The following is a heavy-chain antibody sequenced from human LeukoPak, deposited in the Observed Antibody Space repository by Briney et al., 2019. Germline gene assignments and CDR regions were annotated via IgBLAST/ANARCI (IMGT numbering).Heavy chain of an antibody. V-gene: IGHV6-1*01. CDR1: GDSVSSNSAA. CDR2: TYYRSKWYN. J-gene: IGHJ4*02. CDR3: ARYQVVRGVIIGLDY. D-gene: IGHD3-10*01. Sequence: SQTLSLTCAISGDSVSSNSAAWNWIRQSPSRGLEWLGRTYYRSKWYNDYAVSVKSRITISADTSKNQLSLQLNSVTPEDTAVYYCARYQVVRGVIIGLDYWGQGALVTVSS.